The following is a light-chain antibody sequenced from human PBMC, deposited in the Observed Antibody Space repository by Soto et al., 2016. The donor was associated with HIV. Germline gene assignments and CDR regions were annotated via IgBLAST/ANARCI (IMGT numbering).Light chain of an antibody. V-gene: IGLV3-1*01. Sequence: SFELSQPPSSSVSPGQTASITCSGENLGNKYVCWYQQKPGQSPVLVIRQDSERPSGIPERFSGPNSGNTATLTISGTQAMDEGDYYCQAWDTNTYVIFGGGTKLTVL. J-gene: IGLJ2*01. CDR2: QDS. CDR3: QAWDTNTYVI. CDR1: NLGNKY.